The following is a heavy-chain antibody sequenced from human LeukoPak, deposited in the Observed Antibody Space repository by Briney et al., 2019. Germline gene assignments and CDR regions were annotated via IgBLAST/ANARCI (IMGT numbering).Heavy chain of an antibody. CDR2: IVVGSGNT. V-gene: IGHV1-58*01. Sequence: SVKVSCKASGFTFTSSAVRWVRQARGQRLEWIGWIVVGSGNTTYAQKFQERVTITRDMSTSTAYMELSSLRSEDTAVYYCAAAFYEWELLGDAFDIWGQGTMVTVSS. CDR1: GFTFTSSA. D-gene: IGHD1-26*01. CDR3: AAAFYEWELLGDAFDI. J-gene: IGHJ3*02.